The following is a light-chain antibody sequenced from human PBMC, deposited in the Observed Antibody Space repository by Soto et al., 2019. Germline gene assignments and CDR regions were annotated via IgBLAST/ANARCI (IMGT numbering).Light chain of an antibody. V-gene: IGKV3-15*01. CDR1: QSISNN. CDR2: SAF. J-gene: IGKJ1*01. Sequence: EIVLTQSPATLSVSPGERATLSCRASQSISNNLAWYHQKPGQAPRLVIYSAFTRATGIPARFSGSGSGTEFTLTISSLQSEDFAVYYCQQYNKWPPWTFGQGTKVEIK. CDR3: QQYNKWPPWT.